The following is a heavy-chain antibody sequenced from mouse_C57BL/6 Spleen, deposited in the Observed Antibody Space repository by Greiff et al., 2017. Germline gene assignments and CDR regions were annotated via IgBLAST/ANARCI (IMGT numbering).Heavy chain of an antibody. CDR2: IDPSDSET. Sequence: VQLQQPGAELVRPGSSVKLSCKASGYTFTSYWMNWVKQRPIQGLEWIGNIDPSDSETHYNQKFKNKAILTVAKSSSTAYMQLSSLTSEDSAVYYCAFDYYGSSYPYDWGTGTTLTVYS. V-gene: IGHV1-52*01. CDR1: GYTFTSYW. D-gene: IGHD1-1*01. CDR3: AFDYYGSSYPYD. J-gene: IGHJ2*01.